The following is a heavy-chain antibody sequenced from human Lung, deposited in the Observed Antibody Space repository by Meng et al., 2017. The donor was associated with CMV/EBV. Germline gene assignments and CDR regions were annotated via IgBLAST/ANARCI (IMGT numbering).Heavy chain of an antibody. CDR3: ARVPQNIAAAGISAFDI. CDR1: GGSVSSGSFY. Sequence: SETXSLXXTVSGGSVSSGSFYWSWIRQPPGEGLEWIGFVYYSGSTNYNPALKSRVTMSIDTSKNQFSPKLSSVTAADTAMYYCARVPQNIAAAGISAFDIWGQGTXVTVSS. D-gene: IGHD6-13*01. V-gene: IGHV4-61*01. CDR2: VYYSGST. J-gene: IGHJ3*02.